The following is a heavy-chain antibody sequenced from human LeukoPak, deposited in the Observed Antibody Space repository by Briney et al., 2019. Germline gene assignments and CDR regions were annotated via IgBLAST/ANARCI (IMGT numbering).Heavy chain of an antibody. J-gene: IGHJ6*03. Sequence: GGSLRLSCAASGFTFSSYEMNWVRQAPGKGLEWVSYISSSGSTIYYADSVKGRFTISRDNAKNSLYLQMNSLRAEDTAVYYCARAVEIVGATTYEYYYYYYYMDVWGKGTTVTVSS. V-gene: IGHV3-48*03. CDR1: GFTFSSYE. CDR2: ISSSGSTI. D-gene: IGHD1-26*01. CDR3: ARAVEIVGATTYEYYYYYYYMDV.